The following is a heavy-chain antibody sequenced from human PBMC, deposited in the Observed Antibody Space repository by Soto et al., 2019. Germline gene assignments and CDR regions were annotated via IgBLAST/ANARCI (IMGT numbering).Heavy chain of an antibody. J-gene: IGHJ5*02. Sequence: SETLSLTCAVYGGSFSGYYWSWIRQPPGKGLGWIGEINHSGSTNYNPSLKSRVTISVDTSKNQFSLKLSSVTAADTAVYYCARGLDSSRVDPWFDPWGQGTLVTSPQ. CDR1: GGSFSGYY. D-gene: IGHD6-6*01. CDR2: INHSGST. CDR3: ARGLDSSRVDPWFDP. V-gene: IGHV4-34*01.